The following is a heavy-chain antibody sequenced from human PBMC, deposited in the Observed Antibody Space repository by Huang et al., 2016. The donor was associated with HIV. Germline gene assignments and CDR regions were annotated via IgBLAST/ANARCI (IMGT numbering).Heavy chain of an antibody. CDR1: GYTFSSFG. CDR2: ISVYNGNT. J-gene: IGHJ6*03. CDR3: ARGGGIQLWLLGYYYMDV. V-gene: IGHV1-18*01. D-gene: IGHD5-18*01. Sequence: QVQLVQSGAEVKKPGASVKVSCKASGYTFSSFGTSWVRQAPGQGLEWVGWISVYNGNTKLAQKFQGRLTMTTDTSTSTAYMELRSLRSDDTAVYYCARGGGIQLWLLGYYYMDVWGNGTTVTVSS.